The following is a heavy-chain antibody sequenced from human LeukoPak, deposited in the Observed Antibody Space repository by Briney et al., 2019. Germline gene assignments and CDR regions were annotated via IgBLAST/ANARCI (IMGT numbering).Heavy chain of an antibody. CDR3: ARDNSVEDTAWWFDP. CDR1: GGSISRGSYY. D-gene: IGHD4-23*01. Sequence: SETLSLTCTGSGGSISRGSYYWSWIRQPAGKGLEWIGRIYTSGSTNYNPSLKSRVTISVDQSKNQFSLKLSSVTAADTAVYYCARDNSVEDTAWWFDPWGQGTLVTVSS. J-gene: IGHJ5*02. V-gene: IGHV4-61*02. CDR2: IYTSGST.